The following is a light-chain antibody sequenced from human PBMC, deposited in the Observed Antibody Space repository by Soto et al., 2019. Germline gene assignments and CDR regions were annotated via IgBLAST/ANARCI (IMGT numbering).Light chain of an antibody. Sequence: DIQMTQSPSTLSASVGDRVTITCRASQSISSWLAWYQQKPGKAPKLLIHDASSLESGVPSRFSGSVSGTEFTLTISSLQPDDFATYYRQQYNSYKTFGQGTKVEIK. CDR3: QQYNSYKT. V-gene: IGKV1-5*01. CDR2: DAS. J-gene: IGKJ1*01. CDR1: QSISSW.